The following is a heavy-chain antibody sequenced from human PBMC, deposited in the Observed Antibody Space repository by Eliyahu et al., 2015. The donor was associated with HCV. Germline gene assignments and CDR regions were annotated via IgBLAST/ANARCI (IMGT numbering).Heavy chain of an antibody. CDR2: ISSSSSYI. Sequence: EVQLVESGGGLVKPGGSLRLSCAASGFTFSSYSMNWVRQAPGKGLEWVSSISSSSSYIYYADSVKGRFTISRDNAKNSLYLQMNSLRAEDTAVYYCARLSMVRGVSAFYYYYGMDVWGQGTTVTVSS. CDR1: GFTFSSYS. V-gene: IGHV3-21*01. D-gene: IGHD3-10*01. CDR3: ARLSMVRGVSAFYYYYGMDV. J-gene: IGHJ6*02.